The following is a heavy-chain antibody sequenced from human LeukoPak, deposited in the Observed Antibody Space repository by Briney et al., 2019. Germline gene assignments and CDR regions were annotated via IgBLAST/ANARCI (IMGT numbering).Heavy chain of an antibody. CDR3: AKDRGHSYVTFDY. J-gene: IGHJ4*02. CDR2: IGGSGGST. D-gene: IGHD5-18*01. CDR1: GFTFSSHA. V-gene: IGHV3-23*01. Sequence: GGSLRLSCAASGFTFSSHAMSWGRQAPGKGLEWVSGIGGSGGSTYYADSVKGRFTISRDNSKNTLYLQMNSLRAEDTAIYYCAKDRGHSYVTFDYWGQGTLVTVSS.